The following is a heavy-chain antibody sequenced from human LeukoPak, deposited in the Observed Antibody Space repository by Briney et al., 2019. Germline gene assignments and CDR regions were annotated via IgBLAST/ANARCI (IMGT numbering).Heavy chain of an antibody. J-gene: IGHJ4*02. CDR2: ITGTSDCV. V-gene: IGHV3-21*01. Sequence: GGSLRLSCAASGFNFSSYSMNWVRQAPGKGLEWVSSITGTSDCVYYADSVKGRFTISRDNAKNSVFLQMNSLGAEDTGLYFCAREGGMIIPFDYWGQGILVTVSS. CDR1: GFNFSSYS. CDR3: AREGGMIIPFDY. D-gene: IGHD3-16*01.